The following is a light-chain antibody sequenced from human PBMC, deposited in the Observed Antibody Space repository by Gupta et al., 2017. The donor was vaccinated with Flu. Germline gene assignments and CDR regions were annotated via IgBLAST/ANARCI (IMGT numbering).Light chain of an antibody. CDR1: GSDDGGDKY. V-gene: IGLV2-11*01. Sequence: VTISGSRSGSDDGGDKYVDLYQQHAGKANILFIYDVKKRAAGVTDRFSGSKSGNTASLTISGRKEEEEADYLGCASASTYIWVFGTGTKLTVL. CDR3: CASASTYIWV. J-gene: IGLJ1*01. CDR2: DVK.